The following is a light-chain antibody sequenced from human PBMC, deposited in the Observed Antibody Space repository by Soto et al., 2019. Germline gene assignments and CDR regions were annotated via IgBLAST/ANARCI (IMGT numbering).Light chain of an antibody. CDR2: DAS. CDR1: QSISSW. CDR3: QQYERYST. Sequence: DIQMTQSPSTLSASVGDRVTITCRASQSISSWLAWYQQKPGKAPKLLIYDASSLESGVPSRFSGSGSGTEFTLTISSLQPDDSATYYCQQYERYSTFGQGTKVDIK. J-gene: IGKJ1*01. V-gene: IGKV1-5*01.